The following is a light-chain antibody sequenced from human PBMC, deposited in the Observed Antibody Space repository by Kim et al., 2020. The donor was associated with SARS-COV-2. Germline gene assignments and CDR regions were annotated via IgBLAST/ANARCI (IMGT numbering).Light chain of an antibody. V-gene: IGLV2-8*01. CDR2: GVD. Sequence: GRTDTTSGTETGGDVDGQRLVSWYQQQPGKAPKLKIYGVDRRPSGVPDRFSGSKSGNTASLTVSRIQAEDEADYNCTSYRGSNTLVIGGGPQLTV. J-gene: IGLJ2*01. CDR3: TSYRGSNTLV. CDR1: GGDVDGQRL.